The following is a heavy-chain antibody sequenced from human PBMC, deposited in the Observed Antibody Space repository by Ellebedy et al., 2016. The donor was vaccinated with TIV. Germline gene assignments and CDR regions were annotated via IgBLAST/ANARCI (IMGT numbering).Heavy chain of an antibody. CDR2: IIPIFGTA. CDR3: ARRETTSLNYYGSGSYYGRWGMDV. Sequence: AASVKVSCKASGGTFSSYAISWVRQAPGQGLEWMGGIIPIFGTANYAQKFQGRVTITADESTSTAYMELSSLRSEDTAVYYCARRETTSLNYYGSGSYYGRWGMDVWGQGTTVTVSS. CDR1: GGTFSSYA. D-gene: IGHD3-10*01. J-gene: IGHJ6*02. V-gene: IGHV1-69*13.